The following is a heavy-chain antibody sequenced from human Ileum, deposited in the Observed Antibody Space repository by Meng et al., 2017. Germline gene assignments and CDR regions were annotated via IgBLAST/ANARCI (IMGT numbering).Heavy chain of an antibody. CDR1: GFTFTNYP. CDR2: ISSGGADT. CDR3: AKGTTTPPGTGWGYYCDY. Sequence: SGAASGFTFTNYPMSWVRQAPGKGLEWVSHISSGGADTYYADSVKGRFTISRDNSKNTLSLQMNSLRAEDTAVYYCAKGTTTPPGTGWGYYCDYWGQGTLVTVSS. J-gene: IGHJ4*02. D-gene: IGHD3-10*01. V-gene: IGHV3-23*01.